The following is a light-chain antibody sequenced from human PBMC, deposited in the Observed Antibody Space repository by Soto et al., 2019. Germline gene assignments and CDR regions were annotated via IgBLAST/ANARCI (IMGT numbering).Light chain of an antibody. CDR2: DAS. V-gene: IGKV3-11*01. CDR1: QNINTY. J-gene: IGKJ4*01. CDR3: QQRSSWPRA. Sequence: EIVLTQSPATLSLSLGERATLSCRASQNINTYLVWYQQKPGQAPRLLIYDASKRATGIPDRFSGSGSGTDFPLTISSLGPEDFALYYCQQRSSWPRAFGGGTKVDIK.